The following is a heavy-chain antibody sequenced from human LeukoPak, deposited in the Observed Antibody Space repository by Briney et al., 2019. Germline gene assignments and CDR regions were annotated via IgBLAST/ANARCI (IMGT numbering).Heavy chain of an antibody. J-gene: IGHJ4*02. CDR1: GFTFSSYW. CDR2: IKQDGSEK. CDR3: ARDNGGHFDY. V-gene: IGHV3-7*03. Sequence: GGSLRLSCATSGFTFSSYWMGWVRQAPGKGLGGVANIKQDGSEKYYVDSVKGRFTISRDNAKNSLYLQMNSLRAEDTAVYYCARDNGGHFDYWGQGTLVTVSS. D-gene: IGHD3-10*01.